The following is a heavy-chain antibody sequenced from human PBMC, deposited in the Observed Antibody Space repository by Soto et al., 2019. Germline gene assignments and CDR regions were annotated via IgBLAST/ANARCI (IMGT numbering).Heavy chain of an antibody. CDR3: TKEIEAGSSAYWEPDDY. Sequence: EVQLVESGGGLVQPGRSLRLSCAASGFTFDDYAMHWVRQAPGKGLEWVSGISWNSGSIGYADSVKGRFTISRDNAKNSLDLQMICLCAEDTALYYCTKEIEAGSSAYWEPDDYWGQRTLVTVSS. CDR2: ISWNSGSI. D-gene: IGHD3-22*01. V-gene: IGHV3-9*01. J-gene: IGHJ4*02. CDR1: GFTFDDYA.